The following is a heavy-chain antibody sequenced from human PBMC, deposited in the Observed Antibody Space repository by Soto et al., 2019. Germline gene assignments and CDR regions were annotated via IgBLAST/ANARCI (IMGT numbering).Heavy chain of an antibody. CDR1: GFTFSSYG. J-gene: IGHJ6*02. V-gene: IGHV3-30*18. CDR3: AKDLRVYSGRKRYYYGMDV. Sequence: QVQLVESGGGVVQPGRSLRLSCAASGFTFSSYGMHWVRQAPGKGLEWVAVISYDGSNKYYADSVKGRFTISRDNSKNTLYLQRNSLRAEDTAVYYCAKDLRVYSGRKRYYYGMDVWGQGTTVTVSS. D-gene: IGHD1-26*01. CDR2: ISYDGSNK.